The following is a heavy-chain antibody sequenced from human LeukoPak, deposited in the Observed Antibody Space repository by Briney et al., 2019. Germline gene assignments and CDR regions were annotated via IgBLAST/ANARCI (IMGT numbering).Heavy chain of an antibody. V-gene: IGHV3-23*01. CDR3: AKAGTYYYGSGSSDY. D-gene: IGHD3-10*01. J-gene: IGHJ4*02. CDR2: ISGSGGTT. CDR1: GFTLSSYA. Sequence: GGSLRPSCAASGFTLSSYAMSWVRQAPGQGLEWVSAISGSGGTTYYGDSVKGRFTISRDNSKNTLYLQINSLRAEDTAVYYCAKAGTYYYGSGSSDYWGQGTLVTVSS.